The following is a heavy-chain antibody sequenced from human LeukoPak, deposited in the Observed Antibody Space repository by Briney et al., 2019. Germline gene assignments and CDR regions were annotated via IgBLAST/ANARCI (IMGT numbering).Heavy chain of an antibody. Sequence: GGSLRLSCAASGFTFYEYAMHWVRQARGKGREWVSLISGDGGSTYYADSVKGRFTISRDNSKNSLYLQMNSLRTEDTALYYCAKDRLRLGGMPGFWGQGTLVTVSS. J-gene: IGHJ4*02. CDR3: AKDRLRLGGMPGF. V-gene: IGHV3-43*02. CDR1: GFTFYEYA. CDR2: ISGDGGST. D-gene: IGHD2-15*01.